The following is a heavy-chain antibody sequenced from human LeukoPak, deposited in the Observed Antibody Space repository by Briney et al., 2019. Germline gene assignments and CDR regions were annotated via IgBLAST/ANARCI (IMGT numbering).Heavy chain of an antibody. Sequence: GGSLRLSRTASGFTVITNYMTWVRQAPGKGLEWVSVLYSDGNTKYADSVQGRFTISRDNSKNTLYLEMNSLSPDDTAVYYCARGGEPVAANSLAYWGQGTLVTVSS. D-gene: IGHD2-15*01. V-gene: IGHV3-53*01. CDR3: ARGGEPVAANSLAY. J-gene: IGHJ4*02. CDR2: LYSDGNT. CDR1: GFTVITNY.